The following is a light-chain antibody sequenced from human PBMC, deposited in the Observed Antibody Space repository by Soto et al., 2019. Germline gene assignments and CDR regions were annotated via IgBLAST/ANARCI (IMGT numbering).Light chain of an antibody. Sequence: IVLTQSPATLSLSPGEGATLSCRASQSIFSPYLAGYQQIPGQAPRLLIYSTSTRATGVPDRFSGSGSGTDFTLTIRSLEPGDFAVYYCQHFGNSQYTFGQGTKLEIK. J-gene: IGKJ2*01. V-gene: IGKV3-20*01. CDR3: QHFGNSQYT. CDR1: QSIFSPY. CDR2: STS.